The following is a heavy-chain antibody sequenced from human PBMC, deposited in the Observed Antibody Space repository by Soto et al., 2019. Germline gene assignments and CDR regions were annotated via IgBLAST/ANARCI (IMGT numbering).Heavy chain of an antibody. Sequence: QVQLQQWGAGLLKPSETLSLTCAVYGGSFSGYYWSWIRQPPGKGLEWIGEINHSGSTNYNPSHKSRDTIAVDTSKNQFSLKLSSVTAADTAVYYCARVQTVTTDYWGQGTLVTVSS. V-gene: IGHV4-34*01. D-gene: IGHD4-17*01. J-gene: IGHJ4*02. CDR3: ARVQTVTTDY. CDR1: GGSFSGYY. CDR2: INHSGST.